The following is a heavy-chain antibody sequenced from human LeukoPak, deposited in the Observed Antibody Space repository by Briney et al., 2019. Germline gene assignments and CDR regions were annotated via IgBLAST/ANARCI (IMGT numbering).Heavy chain of an antibody. CDR3: ARDARYSSGWYLGFDP. D-gene: IGHD6-19*01. J-gene: IGHJ5*02. V-gene: IGHV1-18*01. CDR1: GCTFTSYG. CDR2: ISAYNGNT. Sequence: ASVKVSCKASGCTFTSYGISWVRQAPGQGLEWMGWISAYNGNTNYAQKLQGRVTMTTDTSTSTAYMELRSLRSDDTAVYYCARDARYSSGWYLGFDPWGQGTLVTVSS.